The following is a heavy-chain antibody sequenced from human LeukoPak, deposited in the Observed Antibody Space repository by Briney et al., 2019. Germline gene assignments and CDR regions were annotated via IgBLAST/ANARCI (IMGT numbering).Heavy chain of an antibody. CDR1: GYRFAGYW. J-gene: IGHJ4*02. Sequence: GESLKISGKGSGYRFAGYWIGWVRQMPGKGLEWMGIIYPGDSDTRYSPSFRGQVIISADKSISTAYLQWSSLKASDTAMYYCATSLRFLEWLPHFDYWGQGTLVTVSS. CDR3: ATSLRFLEWLPHFDY. V-gene: IGHV5-51*01. CDR2: IYPGDSDT. D-gene: IGHD3-3*01.